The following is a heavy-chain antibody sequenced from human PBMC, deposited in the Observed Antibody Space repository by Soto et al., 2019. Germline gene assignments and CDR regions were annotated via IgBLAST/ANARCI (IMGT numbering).Heavy chain of an antibody. CDR1: GFTFSSYG. CDR2: IWYDGSNK. CDR3: ARDSYDSSGYVFDY. D-gene: IGHD3-22*01. V-gene: IGHV3-33*01. J-gene: IGHJ4*02. Sequence: GGSLRLSCAASGFTFSSYGMHWVRQALGKGLEWVAVIWYDGSNKYYADSVKGRFTISRDNSKNTLYLQMNSLRAEDTAVYYCARDSYDSSGYVFDYWGQGTLVTVSS.